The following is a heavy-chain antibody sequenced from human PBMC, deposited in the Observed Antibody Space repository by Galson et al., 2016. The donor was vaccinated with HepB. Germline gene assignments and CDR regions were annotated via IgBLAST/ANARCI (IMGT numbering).Heavy chain of an antibody. CDR2: IKSKTEGGTT. Sequence: SLRLSCAASGLSFSDAWMNWVRQAPGKGLEWVGHIKSKTEGGTTDYAASVKGRFTISRDDSKNMLYLKMNSLKTEDTAVYYCTTDFRRPADNWGQGTLVTASS. V-gene: IGHV3-15*07. D-gene: IGHD1-14*01. CDR1: GLSFSDAW. CDR3: TTDFRRPADN. J-gene: IGHJ4*02.